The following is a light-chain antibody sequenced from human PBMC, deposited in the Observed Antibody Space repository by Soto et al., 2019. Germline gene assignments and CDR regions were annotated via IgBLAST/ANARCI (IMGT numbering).Light chain of an antibody. CDR2: AAS. V-gene: IGKV1-39*01. CDR3: QQSYSTPRT. CDR1: QTIGNY. J-gene: IGKJ1*01. Sequence: DIQMTQSPSSLSASVLDTVTITCRASQTIGNYLNWCQQKPGKAPKLLIYAASSLQSGVPSRFSGSGSGTDFTLTISSLQPEDFATYYCQQSYSTPRTFGQGTKVDIK.